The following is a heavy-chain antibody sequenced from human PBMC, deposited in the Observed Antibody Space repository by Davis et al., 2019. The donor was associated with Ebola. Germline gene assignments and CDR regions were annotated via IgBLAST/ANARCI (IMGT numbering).Heavy chain of an antibody. D-gene: IGHD5-24*01. CDR2: VYYSVRT. CDR1: GASVSSVAYY. Sequence: LRLSCSVSGASVSSVAYYWSWIRQHPERGLEWIGYVYYSVRTYYNPSLKNRISISIDMSQNQFSLRLTSATAADTAIYYCATAAVGPGYTLDSWGQGTPVTVTP. V-gene: IGHV4-31*03. CDR3: ATAAVGPGYTLDS. J-gene: IGHJ4*02.